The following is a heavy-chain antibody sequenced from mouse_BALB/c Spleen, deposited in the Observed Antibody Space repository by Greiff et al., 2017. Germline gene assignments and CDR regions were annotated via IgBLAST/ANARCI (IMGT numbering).Heavy chain of an antibody. CDR2: ISYSGST. Sequence: EVQRVESGPGLVKPSQSLSLTCTVTGYSITSDYAWNWIRQFPGNKLEWMGYISYSGSTSYNPSLKSRISITRDTSKNQFFLQLNSVTTEDTATYYCARDSFDYWGQGTTLTVSS. CDR3: ARDSFDY. CDR1: GYSITSDYA. J-gene: IGHJ2*01. V-gene: IGHV3-2*02.